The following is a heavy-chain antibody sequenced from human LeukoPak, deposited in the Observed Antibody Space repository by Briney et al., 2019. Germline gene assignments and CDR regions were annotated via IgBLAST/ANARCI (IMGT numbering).Heavy chain of an antibody. CDR3: ARESSSSRINWFDP. CDR1: GYTFTGYY. V-gene: IGHV1-2*02. Sequence: ASVKVSCKASGYTFTGYYMHWVRQAPGQGLEWMGWINPNSGGTNYAQKFQGRVTMTRDTSISTAYMELSRLRSDGTAVYYCARESSSSRINWFDPWGQGTLVTVPS. J-gene: IGHJ5*02. CDR2: INPNSGGT. D-gene: IGHD6-6*01.